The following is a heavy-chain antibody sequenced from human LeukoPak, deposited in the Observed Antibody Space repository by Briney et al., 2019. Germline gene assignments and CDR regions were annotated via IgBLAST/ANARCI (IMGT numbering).Heavy chain of an antibody. CDR3: ARDHSGTQDY. J-gene: IGHJ4*02. D-gene: IGHD1-1*01. CDR1: GFTFSNYG. V-gene: IGHV3-33*01. CDR2: IWDDGSNE. Sequence: GGSLRLSCAASGFTFSNYGMHWVRQAPGKGLEWVVVIWDDGSNEYYADSVKGRFTIFRDNRRNTLYLQMNSLRAEDTAVYSCARDHSGTQDYWGQGTLVTVSS.